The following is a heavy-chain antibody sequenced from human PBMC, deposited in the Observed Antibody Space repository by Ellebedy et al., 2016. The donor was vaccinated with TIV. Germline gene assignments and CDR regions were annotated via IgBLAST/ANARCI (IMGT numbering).Heavy chain of an antibody. CDR3: ARNAATVGAPNIDV. CDR1: GGSMTSYY. D-gene: IGHD4-23*01. CDR2: ISYSMYYSGST. Sequence: SETLSLTCTVSGGSMTSYYWSWIRQPPVKGLEWIGYISYSMYYSGSTNYNPSLKSRVTISVDTSKNQFSLKVSSVTAADTAVDYCARNAATVGAPNIDVWGRGTTVTVSS. V-gene: IGHV4-59*08. J-gene: IGHJ6*03.